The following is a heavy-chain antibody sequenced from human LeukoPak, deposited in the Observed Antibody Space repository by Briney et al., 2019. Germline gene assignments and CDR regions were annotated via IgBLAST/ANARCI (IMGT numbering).Heavy chain of an antibody. CDR1: GFTVSSNY. V-gene: IGHV3-53*01. D-gene: IGHD7-27*01. J-gene: IGHJ4*02. Sequence: GGSLRLSCAASGFTVSSNYMSWVRQAPGKGPEWVSVIYSGGSTYSADSVKGRFTISRDNSENTLYLQMNSLRAEDTAVYYCARNSGDYWGQGTLVTVSS. CDR3: ARNSGDY. CDR2: IYSGGST.